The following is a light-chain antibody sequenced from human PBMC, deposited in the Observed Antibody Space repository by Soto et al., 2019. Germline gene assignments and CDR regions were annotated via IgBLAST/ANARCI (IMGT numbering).Light chain of an antibody. J-gene: IGLJ1*01. CDR1: SSDIGAYDY. CDR2: EVN. V-gene: IGLV2-14*01. CDR3: FSFTTTSTQV. Sequence: QSALTQPASLSGSPGQSITISCTGTSSDIGAYDYVSWFQQHPGKAPKLMISEVNNRPSGVSNRFSGSKSGNTAYLTISGLQVEDEAECFCFSFTTTSTQVFGTGTKVTVL.